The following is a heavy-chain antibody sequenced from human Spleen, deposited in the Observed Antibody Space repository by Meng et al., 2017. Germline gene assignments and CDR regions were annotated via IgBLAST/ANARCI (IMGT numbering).Heavy chain of an antibody. D-gene: IGHD3-10*01. CDR1: GSGYW. J-gene: IGHJ3*01. CDR3: TTLRGVAAFDD. CDR2: IYPNDSDT. V-gene: IGHV5-51*01. Sequence: GESLKISCKGSGSGYWIGWVRQMPGKGLEWVGIIYPNDSDTRYSPSFQGLVTISADKSISTAYLQWSSLKASDTAMYYCTTLRGVAAFDDWGHGTMVTVSS.